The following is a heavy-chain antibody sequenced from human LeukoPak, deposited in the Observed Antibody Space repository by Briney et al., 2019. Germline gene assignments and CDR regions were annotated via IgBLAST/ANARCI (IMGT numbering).Heavy chain of an antibody. D-gene: IGHD6-13*01. CDR2: IIPILGIA. V-gene: IGHV1-69*04. CDR1: GGTFSSYA. Sequence: SSVKVSCKASGGTFSSYAISWVRQAPGQGLEWMGRIIPILGIANYAQKLQGRVTMTTDTSTSTAYMELRSLRSDDTAVYYCARGIAAAGTGFDYWGQGTLVTVSS. J-gene: IGHJ4*02. CDR3: ARGIAAAGTGFDY.